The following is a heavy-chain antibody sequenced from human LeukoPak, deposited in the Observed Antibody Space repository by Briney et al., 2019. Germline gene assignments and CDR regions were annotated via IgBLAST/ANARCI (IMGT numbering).Heavy chain of an antibody. CDR3: AKDRSYSSSWVFDY. D-gene: IGHD6-13*01. CDR1: GFTFSSYA. CDR2: ISGSGGST. Sequence: GGSLRLSCAASGFTFSSYAMSRVRQAPGKGLEWVSAISGSGGSTFYADSVKGRFTISRDNSKNTLYLQMNSLRAEDTAVYYCAKDRSYSSSWVFDYWGQGTLVTVSS. J-gene: IGHJ4*02. V-gene: IGHV3-23*01.